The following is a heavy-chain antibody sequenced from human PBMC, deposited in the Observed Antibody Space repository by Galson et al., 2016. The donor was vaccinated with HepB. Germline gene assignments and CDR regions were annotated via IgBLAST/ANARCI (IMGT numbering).Heavy chain of an antibody. V-gene: IGHV3-48*02. J-gene: IGHJ4*02. CDR1: GFTFRTFS. CDR3: ARDLGGDYGADIYYPVFDQ. D-gene: IGHD4/OR15-4a*01. CDR2: ISGDSDTI. Sequence: SLRLSCAASGFTFRTFSMDWVRQAPGKGLEWVSYISGDSDTIYYADAVKGRFTISRDNAKSSLNLQMNALRDEDTAVYYCARDLGGDYGADIYYPVFDQWGQGTLVTVSS.